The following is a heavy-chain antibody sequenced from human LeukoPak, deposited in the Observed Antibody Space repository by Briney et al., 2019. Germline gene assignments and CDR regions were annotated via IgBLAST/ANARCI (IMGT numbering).Heavy chain of an antibody. J-gene: IGHJ6*02. V-gene: IGHV1-2*02. D-gene: IGHD3-3*01. Sequence: VASVTVSCKASGYTFTVYYMHWVRQAPGQGLEWMGWINPNSGGTNYAQKFQGRVTMTRDTSISTAYMELSRLRSDDTAVYYCARSYDFWSGYLYYYYYGMDVWGQGTTVTVSS. CDR2: INPNSGGT. CDR3: ARSYDFWSGYLYYYYYGMDV. CDR1: GYTFTVYY.